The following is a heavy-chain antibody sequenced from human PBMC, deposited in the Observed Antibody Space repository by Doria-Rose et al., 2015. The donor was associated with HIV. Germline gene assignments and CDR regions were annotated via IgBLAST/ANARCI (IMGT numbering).Heavy chain of an antibody. CDR1: GFSFESYA. D-gene: IGHD3-3*01. CDR3: AKAPIIGPKYYFYMDV. V-gene: IGHV3-9*01. J-gene: IGHJ6*03. Sequence: GGGLVQPGRSLRLSCVGSGFSFESYAMHWVRLAPGKGLEWVAGISWDSGAKGNADSVEGRFTISRDNAKKSVYLEMRSLRPEDTAFYYCAKAPIIGPKYYFYMDVWGKGTSVTVS. CDR2: ISWDSGAK.